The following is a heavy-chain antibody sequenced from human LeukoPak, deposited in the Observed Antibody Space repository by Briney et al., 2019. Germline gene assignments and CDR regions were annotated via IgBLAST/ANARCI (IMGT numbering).Heavy chain of an antibody. Sequence: GGSLRLSCAASGFTFSGYAMSWVRQAPGKGLEWVSAISGSGGSTYYADSVKGRFTISRDNSKNTLYLQMNSLRAEDTAVYYCAKAIEDCTNGVCFTYYYYGMDVWGQGTTVTVSS. CDR1: GFTFSGYA. CDR2: ISGSGGST. CDR3: AKAIEDCTNGVCFTYYYYGMDV. J-gene: IGHJ6*02. D-gene: IGHD2-8*01. V-gene: IGHV3-23*01.